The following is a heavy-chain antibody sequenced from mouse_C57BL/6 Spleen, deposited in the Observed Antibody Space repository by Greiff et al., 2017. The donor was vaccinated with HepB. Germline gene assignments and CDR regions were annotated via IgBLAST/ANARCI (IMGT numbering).Heavy chain of an antibody. Sequence: LVESGPELVKPGASVKISCKASGYAFSSSWMNWVKQRPGQGLEWIGRIYPGDGDTKYNGKFKGKATLTADKSSSTAYMQLSSLTSEDSAVYFCARGGYDKDYAMDYWGQGTSVTVSS. V-gene: IGHV1-82*01. D-gene: IGHD2-2*01. CDR1: GYAFSSSW. CDR2: IYPGDGDT. CDR3: ARGGYDKDYAMDY. J-gene: IGHJ4*01.